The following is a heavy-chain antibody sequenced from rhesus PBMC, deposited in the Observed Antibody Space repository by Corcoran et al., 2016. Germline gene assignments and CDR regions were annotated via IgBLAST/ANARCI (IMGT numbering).Heavy chain of an antibody. CDR1: GGSVSGYW. D-gene: IGHD4-29*01. V-gene: IGHV4-160*01. CDR2: IRSGGST. Sequence: QVQLQQWGEGLVKPSETLSLTCAVYGGSVSGYWWGWIREPPGEGLGWFGRIRSGGSTNYNPSLKSRVTISIDTSKNQFSLKLSSVTAADTAVYYCARGLRGATVAAQALDVWGRGVLVTVSS. J-gene: IGHJ5-2*02. CDR3: ARGLRGATVAAQALDV.